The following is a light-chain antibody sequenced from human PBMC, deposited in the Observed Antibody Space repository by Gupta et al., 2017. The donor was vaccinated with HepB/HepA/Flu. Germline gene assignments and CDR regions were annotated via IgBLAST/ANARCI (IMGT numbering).Light chain of an antibody. CDR3: HHYGRSPYT. Sequence: IVLTQSPGTLSLSPGERATLSCRASQSVGGNFLSWYQQKPGQAPRLLIYGPSTRATGIPDRFSGSGSGTDFTLTISRLEPEDFAVYYCHHYGRSPYTFGQGTKLEIK. V-gene: IGKV3-20*01. CDR1: QSVGGNF. J-gene: IGKJ2*01. CDR2: GPS.